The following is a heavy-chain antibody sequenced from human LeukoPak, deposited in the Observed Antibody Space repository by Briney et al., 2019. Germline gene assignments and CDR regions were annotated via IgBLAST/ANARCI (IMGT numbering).Heavy chain of an antibody. CDR2: MNPNSGNT. J-gene: IGHJ4*02. Sequence: ASVKVSCKASGYTFTSHDINWVRQATGQGLEWMGWMNPNSGNTGYAQKFQSRVTMTRSTSMSTAYMELSSLRFEDTAVYYCARGGSSTVDYWGQGTLVTVSS. D-gene: IGHD6-13*01. CDR1: GYTFTSHD. CDR3: ARGGSSTVDY. V-gene: IGHV1-8*01.